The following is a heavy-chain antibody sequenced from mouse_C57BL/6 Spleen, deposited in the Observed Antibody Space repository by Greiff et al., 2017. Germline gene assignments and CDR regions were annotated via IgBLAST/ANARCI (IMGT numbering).Heavy chain of an antibody. CDR1: GYAFTNYL. J-gene: IGHJ4*01. Sequence: QVQLKESGAELVRPGTSVKVSCKASGYAFTNYLIEWVKQRPGQGLEWIGVINPGSGGTNYNEKFKGKATLTADKSSSTAYMQRSSLTSEDSAVYFCARNSNAMDYWGQGTSVTVSS. CDR3: ARNSNAMDY. CDR2: INPGSGGT. V-gene: IGHV1-54*01.